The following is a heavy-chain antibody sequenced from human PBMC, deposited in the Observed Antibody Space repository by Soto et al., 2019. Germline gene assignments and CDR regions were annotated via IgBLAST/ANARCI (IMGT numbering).Heavy chain of an antibody. V-gene: IGHV3-30-3*01. Sequence: PGGSLRLSCAASGFTFSSYAMHWVRQAPGKGLEWVAVISYDGSNKYYADSVKGRFTISRDNSKNTLYLQMNSLRAEDTAVYYCARGKDDSSGYYSPGFDYWGQGTLVTVSS. D-gene: IGHD3-22*01. CDR1: GFTFSSYA. CDR2: ISYDGSNK. J-gene: IGHJ4*02. CDR3: ARGKDDSSGYYSPGFDY.